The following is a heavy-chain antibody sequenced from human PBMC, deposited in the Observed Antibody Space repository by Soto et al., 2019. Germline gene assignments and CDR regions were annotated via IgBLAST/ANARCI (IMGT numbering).Heavy chain of an antibody. Sequence: EVQVLESGGGLVQPGGSLRLSCAASGFTFSSYAMTWVRQAPGKGLEWVSSISGSGGNTYYADSVQGRFTISRDNSKNTLYLQMNSLRAGDAAVYYCAKGWADMGEYWGQGTLVTVSS. J-gene: IGHJ4*02. CDR1: GFTFSSYA. CDR2: ISGSGGNT. D-gene: IGHD3-16*01. CDR3: AKGWADMGEY. V-gene: IGHV3-23*01.